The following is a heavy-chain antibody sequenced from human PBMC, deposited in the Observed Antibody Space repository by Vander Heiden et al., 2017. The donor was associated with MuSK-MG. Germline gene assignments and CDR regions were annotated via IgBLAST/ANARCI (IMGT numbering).Heavy chain of an antibody. Sequence: QVQLVQSGAEVKKPGSCVVAHEALPNRVTERTVDKSTFSSYAISWVRQAPGQGLEWMGGIIPIFGTANYAQKFQGRVTITADESTSTAYMELSSLRSEDTAVYYCARDSPEDYGDFLEYSGTNYYGMDVWGQGTTVTVSS. CDR2: IIPIFGTA. J-gene: IGHJ6*02. CDR3: ARDSPEDYGDFLEYSGTNYYGMDV. V-gene: IGHV1-69*01. CDR1: ERTVDKSTFSSYA. D-gene: IGHD4-17*01.